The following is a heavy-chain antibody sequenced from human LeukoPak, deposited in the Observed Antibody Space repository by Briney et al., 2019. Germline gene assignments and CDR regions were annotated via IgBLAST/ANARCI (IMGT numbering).Heavy chain of an antibody. CDR3: ARDLSRRRDGYNYWYFDL. CDR1: GGSFSGYY. V-gene: IGHV4-34*01. Sequence: SETLSLTCAVYGGSFSGYYWSWIRQPPGKGLEWIGEINHSGGTNYNPSLKSRVTISVDRSKNQFSLKLSSVTAADTAVYYCARDLSRRRDGYNYWYFDLWGRGTLVTVSS. CDR2: INHSGGT. D-gene: IGHD5-24*01. J-gene: IGHJ2*01.